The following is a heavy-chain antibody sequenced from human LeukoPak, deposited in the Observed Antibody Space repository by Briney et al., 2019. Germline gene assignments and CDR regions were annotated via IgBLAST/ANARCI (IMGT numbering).Heavy chain of an antibody. D-gene: IGHD3-22*01. V-gene: IGHV3-74*01. CDR2: INSEGSST. CDR3: ARDYYSRFDY. CDR1: GFTLSRYG. J-gene: IGHJ4*02. Sequence: GGSLRLSCAASGFTLSRYGMNWVRQAPGQGLVWVSRINSEGSSTTYADSVKGRFTVSRDNAKNTLILQMNSLRAEDTAVYYCARDYYSRFDYWGQGTLVTVSS.